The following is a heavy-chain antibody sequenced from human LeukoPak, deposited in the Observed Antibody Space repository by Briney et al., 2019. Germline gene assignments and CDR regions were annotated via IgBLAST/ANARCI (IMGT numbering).Heavy chain of an antibody. CDR3: ARGHRPTYYYDSSGPYGGY. J-gene: IGHJ4*02. V-gene: IGHV7-4-1*02. CDR2: INTNTGNP. D-gene: IGHD3-22*01. CDR1: GYTFTSYG. Sequence: ASVKVSCKASGYTFTSYGISWVRQAPGQGLEWMGWINTNTGNPTYAQGFTGRFVFSLDTSVSTAYLQISSLKAEDTAVYYCARGHRPTYYYDSSGPYGGYWGQGTLVTVSS.